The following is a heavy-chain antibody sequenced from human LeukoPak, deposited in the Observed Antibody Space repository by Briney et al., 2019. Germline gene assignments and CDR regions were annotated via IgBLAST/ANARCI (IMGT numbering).Heavy chain of an antibody. D-gene: IGHD1-1*01. J-gene: IGHJ6*02. CDR1: GGTFSSYT. Sequence: SVTVSCKASGGTFSSYTISWVRQAPGQGLEWMGLIIPILGIANYVQKFQGRVTITADKSTSTAYLELSSLRSEDTAVYYCARELERRGYYYGMDVWGQGTTVTVSS. CDR3: ARELERRGYYYGMDV. V-gene: IGHV1-69*04. CDR2: IIPILGIA.